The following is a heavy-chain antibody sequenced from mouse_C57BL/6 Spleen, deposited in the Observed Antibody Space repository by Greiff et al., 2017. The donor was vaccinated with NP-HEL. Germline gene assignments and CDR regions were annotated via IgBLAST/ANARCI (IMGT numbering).Heavy chain of an antibody. J-gene: IGHJ4*01. D-gene: IGHD3-3*01. CDR1: GYTFTSYW. CDR2: IDPSDSYT. V-gene: IGHV1-50*01. Sequence: QVQLQQPGAELVKPGASVKLSCKASGYTFTSYWMQWVKQRPGQGLEWIGEIDPSDSYTNYNQKFKGKATLTVDTSSSTAYMQLSSLTSEDSAVYYCASLEGREAMDYWGQGTSVTVSS. CDR3: ASLEGREAMDY.